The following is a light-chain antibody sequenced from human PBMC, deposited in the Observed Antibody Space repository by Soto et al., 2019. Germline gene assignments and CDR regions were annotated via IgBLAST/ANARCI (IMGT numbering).Light chain of an antibody. CDR1: QSISSW. J-gene: IGKJ1*01. Sequence: IQRTQSPSTLSSSVGDRVTITCRASQSISSWLAWYQQKPGKAPKLLIYDASSLESGVPSRFSGSGSGTEFTLTISSLQPDDFATYYCQQYNSFMWTFGQGTKVDIK. CDR2: DAS. V-gene: IGKV1-5*01. CDR3: QQYNSFMWT.